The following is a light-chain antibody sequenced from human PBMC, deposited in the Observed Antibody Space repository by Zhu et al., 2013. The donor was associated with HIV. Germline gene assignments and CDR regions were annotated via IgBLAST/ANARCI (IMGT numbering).Light chain of an antibody. CDR3: QQYGASPLT. Sequence: EIVMTQSPATLSVSPGERATLSCRASQSVSSNLAWYQQKPGQAPRVLIYEASSRAPGIPDRFSGSGSGTDFTLTISRVEPEDFAVYYCQQYGASPLTFGGGTTVEIK. J-gene: IGKJ4*01. CDR1: QSVSSN. V-gene: IGKV3-20*01. CDR2: EAS.